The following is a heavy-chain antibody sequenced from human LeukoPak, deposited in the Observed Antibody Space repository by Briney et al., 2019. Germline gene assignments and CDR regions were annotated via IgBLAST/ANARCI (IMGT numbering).Heavy chain of an antibody. CDR1: GFTFSSHG. D-gene: IGHD5-24*01. Sequence: GGTLRPSCAASGFTFSSHGMNWVRQAPGKGLEWISGISPRADITYYADSVKGRFTISRDNSENTVYLHMSSLRAGDTALYFCAKDDAWLQFNDWGQGTLVTVSS. J-gene: IGHJ4*02. CDR2: ISPRADIT. V-gene: IGHV3-23*01. CDR3: AKDDAWLQFND.